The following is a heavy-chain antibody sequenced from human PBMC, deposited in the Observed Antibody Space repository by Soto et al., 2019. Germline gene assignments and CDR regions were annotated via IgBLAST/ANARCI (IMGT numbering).Heavy chain of an antibody. CDR1: GGSISSSSYY. V-gene: IGHV4-39*01. CDR3: ARHGPIPLFDY. J-gene: IGHJ4*02. Sequence: SETLSLTCTVSGGSISSSSYYWGWIRQPPGKGLEWIGSIYYSGSTYYNPSLKSRVTISVDTSKNQFSLKLSSVTAADTAVYYCARHGPIPLFDYWGQGTLVTVSS. D-gene: IGHD2-21*01. CDR2: IYYSGST.